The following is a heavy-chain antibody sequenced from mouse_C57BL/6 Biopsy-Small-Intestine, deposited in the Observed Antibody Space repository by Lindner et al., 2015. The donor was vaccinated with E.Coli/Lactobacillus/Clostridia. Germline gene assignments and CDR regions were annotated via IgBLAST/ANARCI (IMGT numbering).Heavy chain of an antibody. CDR3: ASPYSYDCYGTT. CDR2: IDPYNGAT. J-gene: IGHJ4*01. V-gene: IGHV1S135*01. Sequence: QLQESGPELVKAWSFSVDVLQGFWLLIHWLQHALGEAEPWKSLEWIGYIDPYNGATSYNQKFKGKATLTVDKSSSTAYMQLNSLTSEDSAVYYCASPYSYDCYGTTWGQGTSVTVSS. D-gene: IGHD2-12*01. CDR1: LLIHWLQ.